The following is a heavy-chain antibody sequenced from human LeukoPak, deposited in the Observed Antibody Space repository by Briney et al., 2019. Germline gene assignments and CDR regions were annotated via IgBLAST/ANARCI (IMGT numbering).Heavy chain of an antibody. CDR2: IYFSVST. Sequence: SQTPSLTSTLSRGPLSSYYRSWIRQPPGQGLEFIGDIYFSVSTNYTPSLMSRVTKSVDMPKNQFSLRLSSVTAADTAVYYCARDRSRLDIWGQGTMVTVSS. CDR3: ARDRSRLDI. V-gene: IGHV4-59*01. J-gene: IGHJ3*02. CDR1: RGPLSSYY.